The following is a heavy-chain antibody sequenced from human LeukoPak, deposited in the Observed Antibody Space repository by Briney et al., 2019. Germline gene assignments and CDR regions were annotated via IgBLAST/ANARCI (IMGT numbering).Heavy chain of an antibody. CDR1: GFTFSSYG. CDR2: IRYDGSNK. Sequence: GGFLRLSCAASGFTFSSYGMHWVRQAPGKGLEWVAFIRYDGSNKYYADSVKGRFTISRDNAKNSLYLQMNSLRAEDTAVYYCARGSYCSSTSCYHDYWGQGTLVTVSS. V-gene: IGHV3-30*02. CDR3: ARGSYCSSTSCYHDY. D-gene: IGHD2-2*01. J-gene: IGHJ4*02.